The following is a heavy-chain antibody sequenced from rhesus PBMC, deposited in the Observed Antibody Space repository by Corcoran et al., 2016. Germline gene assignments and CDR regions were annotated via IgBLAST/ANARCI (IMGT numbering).Heavy chain of an antibody. CDR2: INRGGGST. D-gene: IGHD2-21*01. V-gene: IGHV3S5*01. CDR3: AKEEEWLHIFDY. Sequence: EVQLVETGGGLVQPGGSLKLSCAASGFTFRSYGMSWVRQAPGEGLEWVSAINRGGGSTYYADDGKGRFTNSRDNSKNTLALQMNSLRAEDTAVYYCAKEEEWLHIFDYWGQGVLVTVSS. CDR1: GFTFRSYG. J-gene: IGHJ4*01.